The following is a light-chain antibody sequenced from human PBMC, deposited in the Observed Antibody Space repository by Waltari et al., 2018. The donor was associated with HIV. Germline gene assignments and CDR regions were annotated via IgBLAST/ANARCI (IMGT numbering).Light chain of an antibody. J-gene: IGLJ1*01. V-gene: IGLV1-40*01. CDR3: QSHDSSLSGYV. Sequence: QSVLTQPPSVSGAPGQRVTISCTGSSSNLGAGYHVHWYQQLPGTAPKLLIYGNSNRPAGVPDRFSGSKSGTSASLAITGLQAEDEADYYCQSHDSSLSGYVFGTGTKVTVL. CDR2: GNS. CDR1: SSNLGAGYH.